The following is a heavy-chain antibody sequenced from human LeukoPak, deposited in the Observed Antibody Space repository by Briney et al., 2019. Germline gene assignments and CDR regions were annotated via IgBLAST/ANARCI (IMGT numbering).Heavy chain of an antibody. CDR2: ITSSSSYI. D-gene: IGHD6-19*01. V-gene: IGHV3-21*01. CDR3: AREMLAAVAAQS. Sequence: GGSLRLSCAASGFTFSSYSMNWVRQAPGKGLEWVSSITSSSSYIYYADSVKGRFTISRDNAKNSLYLQMNSLRAEDTAVYYCAREMLAAVAAQSWGQGTLVTASS. CDR1: GFTFSSYS. J-gene: IGHJ5*02.